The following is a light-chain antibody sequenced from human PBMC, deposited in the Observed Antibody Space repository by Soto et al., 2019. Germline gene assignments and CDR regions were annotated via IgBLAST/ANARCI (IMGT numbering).Light chain of an antibody. V-gene: IGKV2-28*01. J-gene: IGKJ2*01. CDR1: QSLLDSNTYNY. Sequence: DIVMTQSPLSLPVTPGEPASISCRSSQSLLDSNTYNYLDWYLQKPGQSPQLLIYLGSNRASGVPDRFSGSGSGTDFTLKISRVEAEDVGVYYCMQALQTPNTFGQGTKLEI. CDR3: MQALQTPNT. CDR2: LGS.